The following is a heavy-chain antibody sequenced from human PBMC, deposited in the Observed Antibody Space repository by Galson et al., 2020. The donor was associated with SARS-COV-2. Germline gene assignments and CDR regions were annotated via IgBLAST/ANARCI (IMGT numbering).Heavy chain of an antibody. CDR3: ARGSLEMGATFYFDY. CDR1: GYTFTGYY. V-gene: IGHV1-2*04. CDR2: INPNSGGT. Sequence: ASVKVSCKASGYTFTGYYMHWVRQAPGQGLEWMGWINPNSGGTNYAQKFQGWVTMTRDTSISTAYMELSRLRSDDTAVYYCARGSLEMGATFYFDYWGQGTLVTVSS. J-gene: IGHJ4*02. D-gene: IGHD1-26*01.